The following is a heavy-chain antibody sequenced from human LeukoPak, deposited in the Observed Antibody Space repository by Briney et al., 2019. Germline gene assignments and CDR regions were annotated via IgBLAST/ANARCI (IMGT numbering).Heavy chain of an antibody. CDR3: ARIDGRSRWSWFDP. CDR2: IYHSGST. V-gene: IGHV4-38-2*01. D-gene: IGHD2-15*01. Sequence: SETLSLTCAVSGYSISSGYYWGWIRQPPGKGLEWFGSIYHSGSTYYNPSLKSRVTISVDTSKNQFSLKLSSVTAADTAVYYCARIDGRSRWSWFDPWGQGTLVTVSS. CDR1: GYSISSGYY. J-gene: IGHJ5*02.